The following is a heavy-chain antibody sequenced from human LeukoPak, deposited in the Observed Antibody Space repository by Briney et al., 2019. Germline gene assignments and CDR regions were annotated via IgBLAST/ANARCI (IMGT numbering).Heavy chain of an antibody. D-gene: IGHD6-19*01. CDR2: ISSSSSYI. CDR3: ARVGDQGPSSGWSLFDY. Sequence: GGSLRLSCAASGFTFSSYSMHWVRQAPGKGLEWVSSISSSSSYIYYADSVRGRFTISRDNAKNSLYLQMNSLRAEDTAVYYCARVGDQGPSSGWSLFDYWGQGTLVTVSS. V-gene: IGHV3-21*01. CDR1: GFTFSSYS. J-gene: IGHJ4*02.